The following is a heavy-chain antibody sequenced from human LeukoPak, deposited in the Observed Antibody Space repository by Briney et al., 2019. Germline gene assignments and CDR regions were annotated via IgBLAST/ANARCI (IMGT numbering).Heavy chain of an antibody. V-gene: IGHV3-66*01. CDR1: GFTVSSNY. D-gene: IGHD5-24*01. J-gene: IGHJ6*02. Sequence: GGSLRLSCAASGFTVSSNYMSWVCQAPGKGLEWVSVIYSGGSTYYADSVKGRFTISRDNSKNTLYLQMNSLRAEDTAVYYCARANKDGYNYVTYYYYGMDVWGQGTTVTVSS. CDR3: ARANKDGYNYVTYYYYGMDV. CDR2: IYSGGST.